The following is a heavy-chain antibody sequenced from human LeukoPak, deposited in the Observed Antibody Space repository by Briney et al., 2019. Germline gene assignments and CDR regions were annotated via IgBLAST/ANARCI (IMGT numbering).Heavy chain of an antibody. CDR2: ISGGSSTI. CDR1: GFTLSSYS. J-gene: IGHJ4*02. CDR3: ERAGINHWLDY. V-gene: IGHV3-48*01. Sequence: GGSLRLSCSASGFTLSSYSMNWVRQAPGKGLEWVSYISGGSSTIYNADSVKCRFTISRENAKNLLYLLLDPPRAEDTAVDSCERAGINHWLDYWGQATLVTVPS. D-gene: IGHD6-19*01.